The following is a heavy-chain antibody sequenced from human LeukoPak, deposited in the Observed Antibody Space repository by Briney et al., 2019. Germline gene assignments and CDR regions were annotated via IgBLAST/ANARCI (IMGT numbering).Heavy chain of an antibody. Sequence: GESLQISCKGSGYDFTNYWIGWVRQMPGEGLEWMGIIYAGDSDTRYSPSFQGQVTISVDKSISTAYLQWDSLKASGTAMYYCARLSSSWFYPDYWGQGTLVTVSS. J-gene: IGHJ4*02. CDR3: ARLSSSWFYPDY. CDR1: GYDFTNYW. CDR2: IYAGDSDT. D-gene: IGHD6-13*01. V-gene: IGHV5-51*01.